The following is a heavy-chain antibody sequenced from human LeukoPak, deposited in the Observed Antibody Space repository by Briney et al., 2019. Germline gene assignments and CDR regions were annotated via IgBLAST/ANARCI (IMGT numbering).Heavy chain of an antibody. CDR2: ISGSGGST. D-gene: IGHD2-2*01. CDR1: GFTFSSYG. V-gene: IGHV3-23*01. CDR3: ARDWYHAIDY. J-gene: IGHJ4*02. Sequence: GGTLRLSCAASGFTFSSYGMSWVRQAPGKGLEWVSAISGSGGSTYYADSVKGRFTISRDNAKNTLYLQMNSLRAEDTAVYYCARDWYHAIDYWGQGTLVTVSS.